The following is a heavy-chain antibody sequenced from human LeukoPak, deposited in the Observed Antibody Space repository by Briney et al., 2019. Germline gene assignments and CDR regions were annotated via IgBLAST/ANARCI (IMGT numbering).Heavy chain of an antibody. J-gene: IGHJ4*02. Sequence: GGSLRLSCVASGFTFSDYGMNWVRQAPGRGLEWVSSISSSLNYIYYADSVKGRFTISRDNAKHSLYLQMNSLRAEDTVVYYGATENNYIWGSFEDWGQGTLVIVSS. CDR3: ATENNYIWGSFED. D-gene: IGHD3-16*01. CDR1: GFTFSDYG. V-gene: IGHV3-21*01. CDR2: ISSSLNYI.